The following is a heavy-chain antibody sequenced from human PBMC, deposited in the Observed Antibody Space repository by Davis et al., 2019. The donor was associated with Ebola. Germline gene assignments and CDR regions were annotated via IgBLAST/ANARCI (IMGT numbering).Heavy chain of an antibody. Sequence: GESLKISCAASGFTFSNYWMHWVRQTPGKGLVWVSHITKDGLSTSYADSVKGRFTISRDNAKNSLYLQMNSLRVEDTAMYYCAREMRGTADSHWGQGTLVTVSS. V-gene: IGHV3-74*01. D-gene: IGHD1/OR15-1a*01. J-gene: IGHJ4*02. CDR3: AREMRGTADSH. CDR2: ITKDGLST. CDR1: GFTFSNYW.